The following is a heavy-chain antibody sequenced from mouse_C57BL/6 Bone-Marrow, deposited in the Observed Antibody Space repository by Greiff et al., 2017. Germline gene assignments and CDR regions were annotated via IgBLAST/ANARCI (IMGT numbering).Heavy chain of an antibody. CDR3: ARRLLLYAMDY. Sequence: VQLKESGPELVKPGASVKIPCKASGYTFTDYNMDWVKQSHGKSLEWIGDINPNNGGTIYNQKFKGKATLTVDKSSSTAYMELRSLTSEDTAVYYCARRLLLYAMDYWGQGTSVTVSS. CDR1: GYTFTDYN. D-gene: IGHD1-2*01. V-gene: IGHV1-18*01. CDR2: INPNNGGT. J-gene: IGHJ4*01.